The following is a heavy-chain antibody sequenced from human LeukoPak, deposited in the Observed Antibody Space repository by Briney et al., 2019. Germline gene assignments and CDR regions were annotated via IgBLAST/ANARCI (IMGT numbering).Heavy chain of an antibody. V-gene: IGHV1-69*01. CDR1: GGTFSSYA. D-gene: IGHD4-23*01. CDR2: IIPIFGTA. CDR3: ARPRPDYGGNANDSFDI. Sequence: SVRVSCKASGGTFSSYAISWVRQAPGQGLEWMGGIIPIFGTANYVQKFQGRVTITADESTSTAYMELSSLRSEDTAVYYCARPRPDYGGNANDSFDIWGQETMVTVPS. J-gene: IGHJ3*02.